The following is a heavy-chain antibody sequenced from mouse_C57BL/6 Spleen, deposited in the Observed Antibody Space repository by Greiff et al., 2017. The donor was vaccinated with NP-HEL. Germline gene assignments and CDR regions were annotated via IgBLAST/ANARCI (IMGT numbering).Heavy chain of an antibody. D-gene: IGHD1-1*01. CDR3: ARSDYGSLWYFDV. V-gene: IGHV1-18*01. J-gene: IGHJ1*03. CDR2: INPNNGGT. Sequence: VQLQQSGPELVKPGASVKIPCKASGYTFTDYNMDWVKQSHGKSLEWIGDINPNNGGTIYNQKFKGKATLTVDKSSSTAYMELRSLTSEDTAVYYCARSDYGSLWYFDVWGTGTTVTVSS. CDR1: GYTFTDYN.